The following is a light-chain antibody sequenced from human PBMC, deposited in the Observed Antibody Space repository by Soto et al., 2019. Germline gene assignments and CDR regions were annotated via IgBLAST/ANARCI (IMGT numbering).Light chain of an antibody. J-gene: IGKJ2*01. Sequence: DIVMTQSPLSLPVTPGEPASISCRSSQSLLHSNGYNYLDRYLQKPGQSPQLLIYLGSNRASGVPDRFSGSGSGTAFTLKISRVEAEDVGVYYCMQALQTPMYTFGQGTKLEIK. CDR1: QSLLHSNGYNY. V-gene: IGKV2-28*01. CDR2: LGS. CDR3: MQALQTPMYT.